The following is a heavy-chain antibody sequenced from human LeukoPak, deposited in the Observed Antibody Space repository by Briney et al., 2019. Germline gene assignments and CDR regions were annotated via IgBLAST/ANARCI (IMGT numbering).Heavy chain of an antibody. CDR2: IKQDGSLI. V-gene: IGHV3-7*01. CDR1: GFTLSSYW. J-gene: IGHJ3*02. D-gene: IGHD1-26*01. CDR3: TRDLSPHLSGNYYDALDI. Sequence: GGSLRLSCAASGFTLSSYWTIWVRQAPEKGLEWVANIKQDGSLIHYMDSVKGRFTISRDNAKNSLYLQMSSLRGEDTAVYFCTRDLSPHLSGNYYDALDIWGQGTMVTVSS.